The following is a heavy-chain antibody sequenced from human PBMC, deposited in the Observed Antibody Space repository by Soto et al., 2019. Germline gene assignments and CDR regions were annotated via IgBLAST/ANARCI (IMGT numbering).Heavy chain of an antibody. V-gene: IGHV5-10-1*01. J-gene: IGHJ6*02. CDR2: IDPSDSYT. CDR3: ARLTSGYYYYYGMDV. D-gene: IGHD3-3*01. CDR1: GYSFTSYW. Sequence: GESLKISCKGSGYSFTSYWISWVRQMPGKGLEWMGRIDPSDSYTNYSPSFQGHVTISADKSISAAYLQWSSLKASDTAMYYCARLTSGYYYYYGMDVWGQGTTVTVSS.